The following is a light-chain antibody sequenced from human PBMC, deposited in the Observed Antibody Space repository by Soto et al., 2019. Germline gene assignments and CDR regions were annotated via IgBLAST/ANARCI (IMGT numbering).Light chain of an antibody. J-gene: IGKJ4*01. CDR1: QDIRSD. CDR2: ATS. Sequence: AIQMTQFPSSLSASVGDRVTITCRASQDIRSDLGWYQQRPGKAPQLLIYATSSLQSGVPSRFSGSGSGTDFTLTITSLQPEDFATYHCLQHNKYPLTFGGGTKVDIK. V-gene: IGKV1-6*01. CDR3: LQHNKYPLT.